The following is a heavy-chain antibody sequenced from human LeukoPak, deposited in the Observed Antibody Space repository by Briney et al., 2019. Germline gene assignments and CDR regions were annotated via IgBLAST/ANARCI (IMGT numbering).Heavy chain of an antibody. V-gene: IGHV4-59*12. CDR1: GGSISSYY. Sequence: SETLSLTCTVSGGSISSYYWSWIRQPPGKGLEWIGYIYYSRSTNYNPSLKSRVTISVDLSKNQFSLKLSSVTAADTAVYYCARAITMVRGVLYYFDYWGQGTLVTVSS. D-gene: IGHD3-10*01. CDR2: IYYSRST. J-gene: IGHJ4*02. CDR3: ARAITMVRGVLYYFDY.